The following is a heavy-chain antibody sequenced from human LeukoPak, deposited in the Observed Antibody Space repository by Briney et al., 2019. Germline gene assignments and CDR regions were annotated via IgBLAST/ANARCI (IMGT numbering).Heavy chain of an antibody. J-gene: IGHJ4*02. V-gene: IGHV3-30*02. D-gene: IGHD2-15*01. CDR3: AKDGGGGNCFFDY. Sequence: GGSLRLSCAASVFTFSIYGMHRGRQAPGTGLEWVAVIRYDGSNKYYADSVKGRFTISRDNSKNTLYLQMNSLRAQDTSVDYCAKDGGGGNCFFDYWGEGTLVTVSS. CDR1: VFTFSIYG. CDR2: IRYDGSNK.